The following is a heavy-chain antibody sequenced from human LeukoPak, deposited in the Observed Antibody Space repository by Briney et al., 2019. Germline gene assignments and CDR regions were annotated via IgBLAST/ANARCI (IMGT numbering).Heavy chain of an antibody. CDR3: ASGGSGDWAL. V-gene: IGHV3-7*01. Sequence: GGSLRLSCAASGFTFSNNWMSWVRQPPGKGLEWVANINQDGTVEYYMDSVKGRFTISRDNARNSLYLQMNSLRAEDTAVYYCASGGSGDWALGGQGTLVTVSP. CDR2: INQDGTVE. CDR1: GFTFSNNW. J-gene: IGHJ4*02. D-gene: IGHD2-21*02.